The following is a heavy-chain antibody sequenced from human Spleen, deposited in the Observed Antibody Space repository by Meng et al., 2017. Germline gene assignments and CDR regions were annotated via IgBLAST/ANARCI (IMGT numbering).Heavy chain of an antibody. CDR2: IYHSGST. CDR1: GGSISSSNC. Sequence: VQLQASGPVLVKPSGTLSLPCAVSGGSISSSNCGSWVRQPPGKGLEWIGEIYHSGSTNYNPSLKSRVTISVDTSQNNLSLKLSSVTAADSAVYYCARGPTTMAHDFDYWGQGTLVTVSS. J-gene: IGHJ4*02. V-gene: IGHV4-4*02. CDR3: ARGPTTMAHDFDY. D-gene: IGHD4-11*01.